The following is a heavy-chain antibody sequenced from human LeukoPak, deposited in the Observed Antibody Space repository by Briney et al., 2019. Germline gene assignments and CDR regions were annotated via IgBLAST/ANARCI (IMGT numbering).Heavy chain of an antibody. CDR1: GYTFTSYY. V-gene: IGHV1-46*01. CDR3: ARALDYGDYRSWFDP. Sequence: ASVKVSCKASGYTFTSYYMHWVRQAPGQGLEWMRIINPSGGSTSYAQKFQGRVTMTRDTSTSTVYMELSSLRSEDTAVYYCARALDYGDYRSWFDPWGQGTLVTVSS. CDR2: INPSGGST. J-gene: IGHJ5*02. D-gene: IGHD4-17*01.